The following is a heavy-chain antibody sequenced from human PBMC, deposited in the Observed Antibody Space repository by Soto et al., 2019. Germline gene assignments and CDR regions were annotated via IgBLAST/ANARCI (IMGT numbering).Heavy chain of an antibody. J-gene: IGHJ4*02. D-gene: IGHD3-16*01. V-gene: IGHV4-59*12. CDR2: IYYSGST. Sequence: PSETLSLTCTVSGGSISSYYWSWIRQPPGKGLEWIGYIYYSGSTNYNPSLKSRVTISVDTSKNQFSLKLSSVTAADTAVYYCAPFGGYGGTEGVDYWGQGTLVTVS. CDR1: GGSISSYY. CDR3: APFGGYGGTEGVDY.